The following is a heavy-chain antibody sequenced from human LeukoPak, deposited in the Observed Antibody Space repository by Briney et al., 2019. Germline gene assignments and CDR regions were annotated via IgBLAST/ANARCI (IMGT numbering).Heavy chain of an antibody. CDR3: ARGQGYESYYYMDV. J-gene: IGHJ6*03. Sequence: GGSLRLSCAASEFTFNNYAFHWVRQAPGKGLEWIGFISYDGNEKYYADSMKGRFTISRDNSNNTVYLQMNNLRPEDTAVFYCARGQGYESYYYMDVWGKGTTVSVSS. V-gene: IGHV3-30*04. CDR1: EFTFNNYA. D-gene: IGHD2-2*01. CDR2: ISYDGNEK.